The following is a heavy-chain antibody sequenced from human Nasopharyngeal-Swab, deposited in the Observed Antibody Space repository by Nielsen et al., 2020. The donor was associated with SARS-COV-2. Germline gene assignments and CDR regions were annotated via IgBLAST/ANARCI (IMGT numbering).Heavy chain of an antibody. CDR1: GFIFSDYY. Sequence: GESLKISCAASGFIFSDYYMTWIRQVPGKGLEWVSFISRGGESIYYADSVKGRFTISRDNAENSVYLQMNSLRAEDSAVYYCARGDDTTDYYEPFDSWGQGTLVTVSS. V-gene: IGHV3-11*04. CDR3: ARGDDTTDYYEPFDS. J-gene: IGHJ4*02. D-gene: IGHD3-22*01. CDR2: ISRGGESI.